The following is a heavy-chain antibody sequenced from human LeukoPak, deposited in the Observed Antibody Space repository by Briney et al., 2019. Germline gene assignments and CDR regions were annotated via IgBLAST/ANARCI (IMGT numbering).Heavy chain of an antibody. J-gene: IGHJ4*02. CDR3: AREERDVVVAATLNDY. D-gene: IGHD2-15*01. CDR2: IYHSGST. V-gene: IGHV4-30-2*01. CDR1: GGSISSGGYY. Sequence: PSETLSLTCTVSGGSISSGGYYWSWIRQPPGKGLEWIGYIYHSGSTYYNPSLKSRVTISVDRSKNQFSLKLSSVTAADTAVYYCAREERDVVVAATLNDYWGQGTLVTVSS.